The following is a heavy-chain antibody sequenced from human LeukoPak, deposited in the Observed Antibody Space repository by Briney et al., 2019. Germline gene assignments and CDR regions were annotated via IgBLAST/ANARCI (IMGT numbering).Heavy chain of an antibody. CDR3: ARHVGSYIDY. CDR1: GGSISSSSYY. V-gene: IGHV4-39*01. CDR2: IYYSGST. J-gene: IGHJ4*02. Sequence: SETLSLTCTVSGGSISSSSYYWGWIRQPPGKGLEWIGSIYYSGSTYYNPSLKSRVTISVDTSKNQFSLKLSSVTAADTAVYYCARHVGSYIDYWGQGTLVTVSS. D-gene: IGHD1-26*01.